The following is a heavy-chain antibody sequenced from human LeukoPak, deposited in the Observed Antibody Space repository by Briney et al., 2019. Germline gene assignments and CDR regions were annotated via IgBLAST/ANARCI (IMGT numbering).Heavy chain of an antibody. Sequence: GGSLRLSCAASGFTFSSYAMSWVRQAPGKGLEWVSAISGSGGSTYYADSVKGRFTISRDNSKNTLYLQMNSLRAEDTAVYYCARVDRRYCSSTSCSRDYWGQGTLVTVSS. J-gene: IGHJ4*02. CDR1: GFTFSSYA. CDR3: ARVDRRYCSSTSCSRDY. CDR2: ISGSGGST. D-gene: IGHD2-2*01. V-gene: IGHV3-23*01.